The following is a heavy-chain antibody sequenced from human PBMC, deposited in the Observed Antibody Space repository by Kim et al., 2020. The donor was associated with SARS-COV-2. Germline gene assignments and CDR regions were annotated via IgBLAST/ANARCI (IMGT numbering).Heavy chain of an antibody. J-gene: IGHJ6*02. D-gene: IGHD3-10*01. Sequence: GGSLRLSCEGFGFKFDDHAMHWVRQVPGKGLEWISSIGWDSGSITYADSVRGRFTISRDNVKDSLYLQINSLRVGDTALYYCARDVESTYGYGMDLWGQGTRVTVSS. CDR1: GFKFDDHA. CDR3: ARDVESTYGYGMDL. V-gene: IGHV3-9*01. CDR2: IGWDSGSI.